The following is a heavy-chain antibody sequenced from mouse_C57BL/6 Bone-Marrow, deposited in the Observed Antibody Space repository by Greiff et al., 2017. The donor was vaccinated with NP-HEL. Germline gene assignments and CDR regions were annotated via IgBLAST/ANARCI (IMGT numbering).Heavy chain of an antibody. V-gene: IGHV5-4*02. CDR2: ISDGGSYT. J-gene: IGHJ3*01. CDR3: ARGSSYRGWFAY. Sequence: EVKLVESGGGLVKPGGSLKLSCAASGFTFSDYYMYWVRQTPEKRLEWVATISDGGSYTYYPDSVKGRFTISRDNAKNNLYLQMSSLKSEDTAMYYCARGSSYRGWFAYWGQGTLVTVSA. D-gene: IGHD1-1*01. CDR1: GFTFSDYY.